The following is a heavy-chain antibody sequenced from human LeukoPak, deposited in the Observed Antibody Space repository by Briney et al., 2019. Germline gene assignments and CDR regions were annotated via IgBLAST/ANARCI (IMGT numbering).Heavy chain of an antibody. CDR1: GFTVSSNY. Sequence: GGSLRLSCAASGFTVSSNYMSWVRQAPGKGLEWVSVIYSGGSTYYVDSVKGRFTISRDNSKNTLYLQMNSLRAEDTAVYYCARVGIVGATNGYYYYGMDVWGQGTTVTVSS. CDR2: IYSGGST. V-gene: IGHV3-53*01. J-gene: IGHJ6*02. CDR3: ARVGIVGATNGYYYYGMDV. D-gene: IGHD1-26*01.